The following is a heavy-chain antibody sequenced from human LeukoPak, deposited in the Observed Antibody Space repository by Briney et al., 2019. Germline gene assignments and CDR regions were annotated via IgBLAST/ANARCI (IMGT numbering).Heavy chain of an antibody. CDR3: ARVKVGITMVRGVNPLDY. D-gene: IGHD3-10*01. V-gene: IGHV3-21*01. Sequence: PGGSLRLSCAASGFTFSSYSMNWVRQAPGKGLEWVSSISSSSSYIYYADSVKGRFTISRDNAKNSLYLQMNSLRAEDTAVYYCARVKVGITMVRGVNPLDYWGQGTLVTVSS. CDR1: GFTFSSYS. CDR2: ISSSSSYI. J-gene: IGHJ4*02.